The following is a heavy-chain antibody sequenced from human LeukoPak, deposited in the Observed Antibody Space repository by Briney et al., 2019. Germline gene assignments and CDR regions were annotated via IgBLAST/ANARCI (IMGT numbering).Heavy chain of an antibody. CDR3: ARGQDSSSWCDY. V-gene: IGHV3-30*04. D-gene: IGHD6-13*01. J-gene: IGHJ4*02. CDR1: GFTFSSYA. Sequence: PGGSLRLSCAASGFTFSSYAMYWVRQAPGKGLEWVAVISYDGSKKFYTDSVKGRFTISRDNSKNTLYLQMNSLRAEDTAVYYCARGQDSSSWCDYWGQGTLVTVSS. CDR2: ISYDGSKK.